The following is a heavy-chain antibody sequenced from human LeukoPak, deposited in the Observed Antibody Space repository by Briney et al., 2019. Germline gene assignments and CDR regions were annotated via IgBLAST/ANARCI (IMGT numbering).Heavy chain of an antibody. J-gene: IGHJ4*02. CDR3: AVPRDGYNRYFDY. Sequence: SETLSLTCAVYGGSFSGYSWSWIRQPPGKGLEWIGEINHSGSTNYNPSLKSRVTISVDTSKNQFSLKLSSVTAADTAVYYCAVPRDGYNRYFDYWGQGTLVTVSS. CDR1: GGSFSGYS. D-gene: IGHD5-24*01. CDR2: INHSGST. V-gene: IGHV4-34*01.